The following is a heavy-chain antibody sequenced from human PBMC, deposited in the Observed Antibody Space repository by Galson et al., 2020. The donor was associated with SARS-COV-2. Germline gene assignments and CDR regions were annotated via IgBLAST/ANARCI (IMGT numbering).Heavy chain of an antibody. CDR1: GFSINSYS. V-gene: IGHV3-48*04. CDR3: ARDLPRWLVVDY. Sequence: GESLKISCTASGFSINSYSMNWVRQAPGKGLEWVSYISRSSSTIYYADSVKGRFTISRDNAKNLLYLEMKSLRVEDTAIYYCARDLPRWLVVDYGGQGTRVTVSS. J-gene: IGHJ4*02. D-gene: IGHD6-19*01. CDR2: ISRSSSTI.